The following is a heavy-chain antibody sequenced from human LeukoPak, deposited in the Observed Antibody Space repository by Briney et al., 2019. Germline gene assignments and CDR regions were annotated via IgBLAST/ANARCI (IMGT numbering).Heavy chain of an antibody. J-gene: IGHJ4*02. CDR2: IIPIFGTA. V-gene: IGHV1-69*13. D-gene: IGHD3-22*01. Sequence: GASVKVPCKASGGTFSSYAISWVRQAPGQGLEWMGGIIPIFGTASYAQKFQGRVTITADESTSTAYMELSSLRSEDTAVYYCAREVNTYYYDSSGYQEAMGYWGQGTLVTVSS. CDR3: AREVNTYYYDSSGYQEAMGY. CDR1: GGTFSSYA.